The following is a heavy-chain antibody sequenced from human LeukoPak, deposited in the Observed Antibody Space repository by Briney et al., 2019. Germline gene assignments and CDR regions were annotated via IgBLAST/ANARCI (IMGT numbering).Heavy chain of an antibody. CDR1: GYTFTSYG. CDR3: ARNPTSSGWYSAWFDP. Sequence: GASVKVSCKASGYTFTSYGISWVRQAPGQGLEWMGWISAYSGNTNYAQKLQGRVTMTTDTSTSTAYMELRSLRSDDTAVYYCARNPTSSGWYSAWFDPWGQGTLVTVSS. J-gene: IGHJ5*02. V-gene: IGHV1-18*01. D-gene: IGHD6-19*01. CDR2: ISAYSGNT.